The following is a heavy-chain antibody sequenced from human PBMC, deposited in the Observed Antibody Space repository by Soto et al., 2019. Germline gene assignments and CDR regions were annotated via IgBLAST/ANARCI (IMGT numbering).Heavy chain of an antibody. V-gene: IGHV1-18*04. Sequence: ASVKVSCKASGYTFTSYGISWVRQAPGQGLEWMGWISAYNGNTNYAQKLQGRVTMTTDTSTSTAYMELRSLRSDDTAVYYCAREVNDFWSGSHGMDVWGQGTTVTSP. D-gene: IGHD3-3*01. CDR3: AREVNDFWSGSHGMDV. J-gene: IGHJ6*02. CDR2: ISAYNGNT. CDR1: GYTFTSYG.